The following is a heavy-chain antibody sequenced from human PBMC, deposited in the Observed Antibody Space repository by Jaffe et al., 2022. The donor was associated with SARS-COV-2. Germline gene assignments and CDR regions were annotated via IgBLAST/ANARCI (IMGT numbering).Heavy chain of an antibody. J-gene: IGHJ6*03. CDR1: GFAFSRYA. CDR3: ARGGRHDYGVAFARVDYYYMDL. V-gene: IGHV3-30*04. Sequence: QEQLVASGGGGVQPGNSLRLSCAGSGFAFSRYALHWVRQAPGPGLEWVAVVSSDGGDRYYSDSVTGRFTVSRDNSKDTLFLQMNSLRPEDTGLYYCARGGRHDYGVAFARVDYYYMDLWGKGTTVTVSS. D-gene: IGHD3-16*01. CDR2: VSSDGGDR.